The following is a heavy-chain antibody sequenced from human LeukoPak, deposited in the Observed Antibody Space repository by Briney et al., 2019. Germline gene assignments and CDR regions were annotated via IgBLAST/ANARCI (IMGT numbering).Heavy chain of an antibody. D-gene: IGHD3-3*01. CDR1: GFTFSTYG. Sequence: GGSLRPSCAASGFTFSTYGMHWVRQTPGKGLEWVAFIRYDGSSKSYADSVKGRFTISRDNSKNVLYLQMNSLRADDTAVYYCAKVGSAYDFWSGFDYWGQGTLVTVSS. CDR2: IRYDGSSK. V-gene: IGHV3-30*02. J-gene: IGHJ4*02. CDR3: AKVGSAYDFWSGFDY.